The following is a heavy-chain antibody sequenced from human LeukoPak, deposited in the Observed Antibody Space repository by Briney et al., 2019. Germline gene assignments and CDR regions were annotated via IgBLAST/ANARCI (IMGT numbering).Heavy chain of an antibody. D-gene: IGHD4-17*01. Sequence: PSETLSLTCTVSGGSISGYYWSWIRQPAGKGLEWIGRIYTSESTHYNPSLKSRVTMSVDTSKNQFSLKLSSVTAADTAVYYCAVDTVTTVGAFDIWGQGTMVTVSS. CDR2: IYTSEST. CDR1: GGSISGYY. CDR3: AVDTVTTVGAFDI. J-gene: IGHJ3*02. V-gene: IGHV4-4*07.